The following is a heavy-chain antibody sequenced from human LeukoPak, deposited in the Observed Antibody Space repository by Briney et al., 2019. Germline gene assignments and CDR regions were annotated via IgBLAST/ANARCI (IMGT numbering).Heavy chain of an antibody. CDR3: AKDVAVAYYYYMDV. J-gene: IGHJ6*03. V-gene: IGHV1-18*01. CDR1: GYTFTSYG. CDR2: ISAYNGNT. Sequence: ASVKVSCKASGYTFTSYGISWVRQAPGQGLEWMGWISAYNGNTNYAQKLQGRVTMTTDTSTSTAYMELRSLRSDDTAVYYCAKDVAVAYYYYMDVWGKGTTVTVSS. D-gene: IGHD6-19*01.